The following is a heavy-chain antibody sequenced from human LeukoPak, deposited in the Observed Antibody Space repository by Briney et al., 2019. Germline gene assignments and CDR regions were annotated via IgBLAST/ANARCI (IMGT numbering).Heavy chain of an antibody. D-gene: IGHD6-13*01. CDR3: ARDLGRKKWRGGVIAAAATTLPNAFDI. Sequence: KPSETLSLTCTVSGGSISSSSYYWGWIRQPPGKGLEWIGSIYYSGSTYYNPSLKSRVTISVDTSKNQFSLKLSSVTAADTAVYYCARDLGRKKWRGGVIAAAATTLPNAFDIWGQGTMVTVSS. V-gene: IGHV4-39*07. CDR1: GGSISSSSYY. CDR2: IYYSGST. J-gene: IGHJ3*02.